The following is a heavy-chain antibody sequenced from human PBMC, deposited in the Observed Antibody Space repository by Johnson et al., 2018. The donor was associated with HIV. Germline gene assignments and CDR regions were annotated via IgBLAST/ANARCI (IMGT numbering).Heavy chain of an antibody. D-gene: IGHD4-11*01. CDR1: GFTFDDYG. J-gene: IGHJ3*02. V-gene: IGHV3-20*04. Sequence: VQLVESGGGVERPGGSLRLSCAASGFTFDDYGMSWVRQAPGKGLEWVTGINWNGGSTGYADSVKGRCTISRDNAKNSLFLQMTSLRAEDTALYYCARDGTRDYIDAFDIWGQGTMVTVSS. CDR3: ARDGTRDYIDAFDI. CDR2: INWNGGST.